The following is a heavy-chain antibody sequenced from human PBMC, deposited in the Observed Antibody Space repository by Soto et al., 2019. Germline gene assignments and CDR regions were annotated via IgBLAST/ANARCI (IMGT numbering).Heavy chain of an antibody. D-gene: IGHD4-17*01. Sequence: SVKVSCKASGGTFSSYAISWVRQAPGQGLEWMGGIIAIIGTTNYAQKFQGRVTITTDKSTSTAYMELTRLRSEDTAVYYCARGGFRGAVNMNKYFDYWGQGTQVTVSS. V-gene: IGHV1-69*05. CDR2: IIAIIGTT. J-gene: IGHJ4*02. CDR1: GGTFSSYA. CDR3: ARGGFRGAVNMNKYFDY.